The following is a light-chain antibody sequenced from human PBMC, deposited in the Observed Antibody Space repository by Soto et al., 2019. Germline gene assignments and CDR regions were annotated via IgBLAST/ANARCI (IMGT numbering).Light chain of an antibody. CDR3: EAWDDGLNAYV. V-gene: IGLV1-44*01. J-gene: IGLJ1*01. CDR2: NNN. CDR1: SSNIGSNS. Sequence: SVLTPPPSASGTPGHRVTIPCSGSSSNIGSNSVHWYRQLPGTAPKLLFHNNNRRPSGDPDRCSGTKSGTSASLAISGLQSEDEADYFCEAWDDGLNAYVVGSGTKV.